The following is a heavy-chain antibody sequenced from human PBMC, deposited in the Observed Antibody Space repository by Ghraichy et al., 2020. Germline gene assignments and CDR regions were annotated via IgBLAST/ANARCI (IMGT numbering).Heavy chain of an antibody. V-gene: IGHV3-15*01. CDR1: GFTFSNAW. CDR3: TTDLDSSIAAADDSYYYYYYMDV. J-gene: IGHJ6*03. D-gene: IGHD6-13*01. CDR2: IKSKTDGGTT. Sequence: GGSLRLSCAASGFTFSNAWMSWVRQAPGKGLEWVGRIKSKTDGGTTDYAAPVKGRFTISRDDSKHTLYLQMNSLKTEDTAVYYGTTDLDSSIAAADDSYYYYYYMDVSGKGTTVTVSS.